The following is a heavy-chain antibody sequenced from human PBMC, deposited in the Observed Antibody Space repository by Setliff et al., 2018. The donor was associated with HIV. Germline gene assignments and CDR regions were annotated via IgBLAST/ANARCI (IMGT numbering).Heavy chain of an antibody. D-gene: IGHD6-13*01. CDR2: IYTSGST. V-gene: IGHV4-4*08. CDR3: ARGGMGSSTPSYYYMDV. Sequence: SETLSLTCTVSGGSISSYYWSWIRQTQGKGLEWIGYIYTSGSTNYNPSLKSRVTISVDTSKNQFSLKLSSVTAADTAVYYCARGGMGSSTPSYYYMDVWGKGTTVTVSS. J-gene: IGHJ6*03. CDR1: GGSISSYY.